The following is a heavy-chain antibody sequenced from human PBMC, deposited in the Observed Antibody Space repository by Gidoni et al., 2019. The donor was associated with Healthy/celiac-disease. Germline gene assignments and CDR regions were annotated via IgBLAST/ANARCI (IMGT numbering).Heavy chain of an antibody. D-gene: IGHD2-21*02. J-gene: IGHJ4*02. CDR2: IYYSGST. Sequence: QLQLQESGPGLVKPSEPLSLTCTVSGGSISSSRYYWGWIRQPPGKGLEWIGSIYYSGSTYYNPSLKSRVTISVDTSKNQFSLKLSSVTAADTAVYYCARVTAIFTPGYWGQGTLVTVSS. CDR1: GGSISSSRYY. CDR3: ARVTAIFTPGY. V-gene: IGHV4-39*01.